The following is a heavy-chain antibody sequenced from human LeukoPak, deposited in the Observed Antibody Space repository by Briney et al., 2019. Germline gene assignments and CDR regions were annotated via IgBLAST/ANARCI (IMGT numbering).Heavy chain of an antibody. CDR1: GFAFSAYA. Sequence: AGSLRLSCSASGFAFSAYAMHWVRQAPGKGLEYIAAINSNGYSTYYIDSVRGRFTLSRDNSKNTVYLQMSSLRAGDTAVYYCVKEILVTTYPFDYWGQGTLVTVPS. J-gene: IGHJ4*02. CDR3: VKEILVTTYPFDY. V-gene: IGHV3-64D*06. D-gene: IGHD4-17*01. CDR2: INSNGYST.